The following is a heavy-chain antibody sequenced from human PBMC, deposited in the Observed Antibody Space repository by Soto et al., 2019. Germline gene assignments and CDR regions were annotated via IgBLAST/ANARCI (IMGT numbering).Heavy chain of an antibody. J-gene: IGHJ5*02. Sequence: SETLSLTCTVSGGSISSSSSYWGWVRQPPGKGLEWMATIYSGSTYQNPSLKSRVTISVDASKNQFSLKLSPVAAPDTAIYYCVTTRGIAVGGSFDHWGQGTLVTVSS. CDR1: GGSISSSSSY. D-gene: IGHD6-13*01. CDR3: VTTRGIAVGGSFDH. V-gene: IGHV4-39*01. CDR2: IYSGST.